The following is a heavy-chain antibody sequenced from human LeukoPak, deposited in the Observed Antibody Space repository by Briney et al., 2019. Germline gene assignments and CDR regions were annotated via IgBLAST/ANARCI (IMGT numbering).Heavy chain of an antibody. J-gene: IGHJ6*02. CDR1: GFTFSSYW. Sequence: GGSLRLSCVASGFTFSSYWMHWVRQDPRKGLVWVSRINGDGRNINYADSVRGRFTISRDNAKNTLYLQMNTLRVEDTAVYYCTRDLMDYDVSTGLHHYYMDVWGQGTTATVSS. D-gene: IGHD3-9*01. CDR3: TRDLMDYDVSTGLHHYYMDV. CDR2: INGDGRNI. V-gene: IGHV3-74*01.